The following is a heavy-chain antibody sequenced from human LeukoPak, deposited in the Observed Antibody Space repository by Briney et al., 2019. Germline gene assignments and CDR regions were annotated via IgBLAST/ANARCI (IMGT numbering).Heavy chain of an antibody. D-gene: IGHD3-10*01. CDR1: GFTFSSIS. J-gene: IGHJ4*02. Sequence: GGSLRLSCEASGFTFSSISMNWVRQAPGKGLEWVSSISPDGETTYHADSVKGRFTTSRDNAKSSLYLQMNSLRAEDTALYYCTRDLPVPSLVRGIIIYGLIAYWGQGTLVTVSS. V-gene: IGHV3-21*06. CDR3: TRDLPVPSLVRGIIIYGLIAY. CDR2: ISPDGETT.